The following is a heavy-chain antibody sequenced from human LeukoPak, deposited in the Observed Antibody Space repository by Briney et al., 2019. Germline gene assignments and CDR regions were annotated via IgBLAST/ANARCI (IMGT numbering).Heavy chain of an antibody. V-gene: IGHV5-51*01. CDR1: GYTFTTFW. Sequence: GESLKISCKVSGYTFTTFWIGWVRQMPGQGLQWMGIIYPGDSETIYSPSFQGQVTISADKSISAAYLQWSSLKASDTAMYYCARHVDDSSGFYYYWGQGTLVTVSS. D-gene: IGHD3-22*01. J-gene: IGHJ4*02. CDR3: ARHVDDSSGFYYY. CDR2: IYPGDSET.